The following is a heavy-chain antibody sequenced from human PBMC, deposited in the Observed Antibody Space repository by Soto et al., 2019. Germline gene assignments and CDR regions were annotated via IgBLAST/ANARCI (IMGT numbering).Heavy chain of an antibody. CDR2: ISAYNGNT. CDR3: ARDRIAAAGTGNWFDP. V-gene: IGHV1-18*01. CDR1: GYTFTSYG. Sequence: QVQLVQSGAEVKKPGASVKVSCKASGYTFTSYGISWVRQAPGQGLEWMGWISAYNGNTNYAQKLQGRVTMTTDTSTSTAYVELRSLRSDDTAVYYCARDRIAAAGTGNWFDPWGQGTLVTVSS. D-gene: IGHD6-13*01. J-gene: IGHJ5*02.